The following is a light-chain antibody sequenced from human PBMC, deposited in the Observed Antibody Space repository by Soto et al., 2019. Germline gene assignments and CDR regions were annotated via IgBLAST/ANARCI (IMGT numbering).Light chain of an antibody. CDR1: QSISSW. CDR2: DAF. V-gene: IGKV1-5*01. CDR3: QQYNSYSPLT. J-gene: IGKJ4*01. Sequence: DIKMTHSPSSLSASVGDRVAMTSRASQSISSWLAWYQQKPGKAPKLLIFDAFSLESGVPSRFSGSRSGTEFTLTISSLQPDDYATYYCQQYNSYSPLTFGGGTKVDIK.